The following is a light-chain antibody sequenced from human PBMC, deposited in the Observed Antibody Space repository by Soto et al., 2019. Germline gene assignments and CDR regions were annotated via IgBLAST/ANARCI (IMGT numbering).Light chain of an antibody. V-gene: IGLV1-44*01. Sequence: QSVLTQPPSASGTPGQRVTISCSGNSSNIGSNTVNWYQQLPGTAPKLLIYSYNQRPSGVPDRFSGSKSGTSASLAISGLQSEDEADYYCAALDDSLNGDVFGTGTKLTVL. J-gene: IGLJ1*01. CDR3: AALDDSLNGDV. CDR2: SYN. CDR1: SSNIGSNT.